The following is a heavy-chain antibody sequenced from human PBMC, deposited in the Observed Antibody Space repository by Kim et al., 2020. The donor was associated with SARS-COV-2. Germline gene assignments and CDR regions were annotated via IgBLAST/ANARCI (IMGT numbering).Heavy chain of an antibody. Sequence: SQTLSLTCAISGERVSSNTAAWNWVRQSASRGLEWLGRTYYRSKWYNDYAVSVKSRITIHPDTSKNQFSLQLSSVTPEDTAVYYCARHKWLAGTEVWFDPWVQGTLVTVSS. CDR2: TYYRSKWYN. CDR1: GERVSSNTAA. D-gene: IGHD6-19*01. J-gene: IGHJ5*02. V-gene: IGHV6-1*01. CDR3: ARHKWLAGTEVWFDP.